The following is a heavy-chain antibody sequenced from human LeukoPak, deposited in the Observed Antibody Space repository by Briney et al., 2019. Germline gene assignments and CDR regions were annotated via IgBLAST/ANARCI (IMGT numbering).Heavy chain of an antibody. CDR1: GGSISGSGYY. V-gene: IGHV4-39*07. CDR3: ARVNREMATITP. J-gene: IGHJ4*02. Sequence: SETLSLTCTVSGGSISGSGYYWVWIRQPPGKGLEWIATIYYTGSTYYNPSLKSRVTISVDTSKNQFSLKLSSVTAADTAVYYCARVNREMATITPWGQGTLVTVSS. CDR2: IYYTGST. D-gene: IGHD5-24*01.